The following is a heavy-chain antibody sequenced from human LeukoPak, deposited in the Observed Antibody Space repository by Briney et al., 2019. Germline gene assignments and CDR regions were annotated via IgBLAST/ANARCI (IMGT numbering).Heavy chain of an antibody. CDR1: GYSFTSYW. CDR3: ARQNCSSTSCYGALDY. V-gene: IGHV5-51*01. J-gene: IGHJ4*02. D-gene: IGHD2-2*01. CDR2: IYPGDSDT. Sequence: GESLKISCKGSGYSFTSYWIGWVRQMPGKGLEWMGIIYPGDSDTRYSPSFQGQVTISADKSISTAYLQRSSLKASDTAMYYCARQNCSSTSCYGALDYWGQGTLVTVSS.